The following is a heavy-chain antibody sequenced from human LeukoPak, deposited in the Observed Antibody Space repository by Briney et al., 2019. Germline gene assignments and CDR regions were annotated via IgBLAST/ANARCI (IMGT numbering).Heavy chain of an antibody. V-gene: IGHV3-7*04. J-gene: IGHJ6*02. D-gene: IGHD3-16*01. CDR2: IKQDGREK. CDR3: ARDTYYCPMDV. Sequence: GGSLRLSCAASGFTFSSYWMSWVRQAPGKGLEWVANIKQDGREKYYVDSVKGRFTISRDNAKNSLYLQMNSLRAEDTAVYYCARDTYYCPMDVWGQGTTVTVSS. CDR1: GFTFSSYW.